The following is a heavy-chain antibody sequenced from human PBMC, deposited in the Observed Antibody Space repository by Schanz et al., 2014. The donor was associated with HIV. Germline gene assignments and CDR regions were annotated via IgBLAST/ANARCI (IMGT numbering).Heavy chain of an antibody. D-gene: IGHD6-6*01. J-gene: IGHJ6*02. CDR1: GFTFSSYA. Sequence: EVQLLESGGGLAQPGGSLRLSCAASGFTFSSYAMIWVRQAPGKGLEWVSTVSGSGGHTYYADSVKGRFTISRDNSKKTLYLQMNSLRAEDTAVYYCANTEFPYSSSSDYYYGMDVWGQGTTVTVSS. CDR3: ANTEFPYSSSSDYYYGMDV. CDR2: VSGSGGHT. V-gene: IGHV3-23*01.